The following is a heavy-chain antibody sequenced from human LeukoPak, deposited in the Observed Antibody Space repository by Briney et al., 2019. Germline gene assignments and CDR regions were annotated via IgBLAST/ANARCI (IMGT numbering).Heavy chain of an antibody. Sequence: SVKVSCKASGGTFSSYAISWVRQAPGQGLEWMGGIIPIFGTANYAQKFQGRVTITTDESTSTAYMELSSLRSEDTAVYYCARGIVHLLWFGEEADAFDIWGQGTMVTVSS. CDR2: IIPIFGTA. CDR1: GGTFSSYA. CDR3: ARGIVHLLWFGEEADAFDI. V-gene: IGHV1-69*05. J-gene: IGHJ3*02. D-gene: IGHD3-10*01.